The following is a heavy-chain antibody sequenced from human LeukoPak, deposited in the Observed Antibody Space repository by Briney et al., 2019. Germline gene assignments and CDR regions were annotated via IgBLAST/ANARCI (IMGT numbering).Heavy chain of an antibody. J-gene: IGHJ4*02. D-gene: IGHD3-22*01. Sequence: PGGSLRLSCAASGFTFSIYAMSWVRQAPGKGLEWVSAISGSGGRTYYADSVKGRFTISRDNSKNTLYLQMNSLRAEDTAVYYCACHHYYDSSGLDAYFDYWGQGTLVTVSS. CDR1: GFTFSIYA. V-gene: IGHV3-23*01. CDR3: ACHHYYDSSGLDAYFDY. CDR2: ISGSGGRT.